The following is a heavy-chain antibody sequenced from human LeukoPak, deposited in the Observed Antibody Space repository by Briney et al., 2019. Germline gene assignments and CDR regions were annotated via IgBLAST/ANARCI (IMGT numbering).Heavy chain of an antibody. D-gene: IGHD3-22*01. CDR2: INHSGST. J-gene: IGHJ6*03. Sequence: SETLSLTCAVYGGSFSGYYWSWLRQPPGKGLEWIGEINHSGSTNYNPSLKSRVTISVDTSKNQFSLKLSSVTAADTAVYYCAREGPDRTLLYYYYYMDVWGEGTTVTVSS. CDR3: AREGPDRTLLYYYYYMDV. V-gene: IGHV4-34*01. CDR1: GGSFSGYY.